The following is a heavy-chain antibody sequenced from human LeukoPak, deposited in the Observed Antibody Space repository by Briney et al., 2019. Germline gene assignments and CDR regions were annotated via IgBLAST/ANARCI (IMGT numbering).Heavy chain of an antibody. V-gene: IGHV3-23*01. J-gene: IGHJ4*02. CDR2: ISDSGGTT. CDR1: GSTFSSYA. D-gene: IGHD6-19*01. CDR3: AKTYSSGWYFDYFDY. Sequence: TGGSLRLSCAASGSTFSSYAMNWVRQAPGKGLEWVSTISDSGGTTYYADSVKGRFTLSRDNSKSTLYLQMSGLRAEDTAVYYCAKTYSSGWYFDYFDYWGQGTLVTVSS.